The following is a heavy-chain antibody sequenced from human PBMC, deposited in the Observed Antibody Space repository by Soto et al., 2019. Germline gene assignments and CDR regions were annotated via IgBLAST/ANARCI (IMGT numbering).Heavy chain of an antibody. D-gene: IGHD3-10*01. CDR1: GFTVSSNY. V-gene: IGHV3-66*01. CDR2: IYSGGST. Sequence: GGSLRLSCAASGFTVSSNYMSWVRQAPGKGLEWVSVIYSGGSTYYADSVKGRFTISRDNSKNTLYLQMNSLRAEDTAVYYCASMVRGVHSHYYYYYMDVWGKGTTVTVSS. CDR3: ASMVRGVHSHYYYYYMDV. J-gene: IGHJ6*03.